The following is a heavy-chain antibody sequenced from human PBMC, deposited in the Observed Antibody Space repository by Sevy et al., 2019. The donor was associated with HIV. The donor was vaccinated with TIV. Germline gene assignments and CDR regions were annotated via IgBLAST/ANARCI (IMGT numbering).Heavy chain of an antibody. Sequence: GGSLRLSCAASGFTFSDYYMSWIRQAPGKGLEWVSYISSSGSAMYYADSVKGRFTISRDNAKNSLYLQMNSLRAEETAVYYCGGGGGGVYDILTGYYPLWGQGTLVTVSS. CDR3: GGGGGGVYDILTGYYPL. J-gene: IGHJ4*02. CDR1: GFTFSDYY. D-gene: IGHD3-9*01. CDR2: ISSSGSAM. V-gene: IGHV3-11*01.